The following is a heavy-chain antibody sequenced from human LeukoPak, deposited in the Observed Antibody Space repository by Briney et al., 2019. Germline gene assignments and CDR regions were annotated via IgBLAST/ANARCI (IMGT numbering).Heavy chain of an antibody. D-gene: IGHD6-6*01. Sequence: ASLKLSCQASGSGFTDYYVHWIRQAPGQGLEWMGWINPSSGATIYAQKFQGRVTMTRDTFTTTAYMVINSLVSDDTAVYYCARGWQINSSGGFVDPWGQGTLVTVSS. CDR1: GSGFTDYY. V-gene: IGHV1-2*02. CDR3: ARGWQINSSGGFVDP. CDR2: INPSSGAT. J-gene: IGHJ5*02.